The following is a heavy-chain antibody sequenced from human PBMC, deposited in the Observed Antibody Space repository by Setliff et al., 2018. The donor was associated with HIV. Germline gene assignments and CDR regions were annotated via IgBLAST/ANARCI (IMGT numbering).Heavy chain of an antibody. D-gene: IGHD3-3*01. CDR2: IIPVFGPP. Sequence: GASVKVSCKTSGGTFSIFSITWVRQAPGQGLEWMGGIIPVFGPPNYAEKFQRRLTITADESTNTAYMELIGLKSEDTTVYYCARRPLFGVVIASVAKMEFDYWGQGTLVTVSS. J-gene: IGHJ4*02. CDR1: GGTFSIFS. V-gene: IGHV1-69*13. CDR3: ARRPLFGVVIASVAKMEFDY.